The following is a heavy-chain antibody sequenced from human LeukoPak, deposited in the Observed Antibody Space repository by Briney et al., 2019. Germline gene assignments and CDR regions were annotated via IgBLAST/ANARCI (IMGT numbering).Heavy chain of an antibody. V-gene: IGHV1-2*02. CDR2: INPNTDVT. CDR1: GYSFTDYY. Sequence: ASVKVSCKTSGYSFTDYYMHWVRQAPGHGLEWMGWINPNTDVTNSAQKFQGRVTMTRDTSTSTVYMELSSLRSEDTAVYYCARGTIYCSGGSCYRLGWFDPWGQGTLVTVSS. D-gene: IGHD2-15*01. J-gene: IGHJ5*02. CDR3: ARGTIYCSGGSCYRLGWFDP.